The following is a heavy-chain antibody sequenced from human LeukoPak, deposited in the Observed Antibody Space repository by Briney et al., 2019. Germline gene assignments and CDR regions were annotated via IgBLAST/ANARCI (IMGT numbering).Heavy chain of an antibody. CDR2: IYYSGST. Sequence: SETLSLTCTVSGGSVSSASYYWTWIRQPPGKGLEWIGYIYYSGSTNYNPSLKSRVTISVDTSKNQFSLKLSSVTAADTAVYYCARVYSSSWYQNWFDPWGQGTLVTVSS. CDR3: ARVYSSSWYQNWFDP. J-gene: IGHJ5*02. D-gene: IGHD6-13*01. V-gene: IGHV4-61*01. CDR1: GGSVSSASYY.